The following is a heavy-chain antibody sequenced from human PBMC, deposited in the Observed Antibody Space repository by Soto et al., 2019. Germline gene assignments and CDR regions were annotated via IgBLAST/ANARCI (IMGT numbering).Heavy chain of an antibody. CDR2: ITAGTGNT. D-gene: IGHD6-19*01. J-gene: IGHJ4*02. V-gene: IGHV1-3*05. Sequence: QVQLVQSGAEEKKPGASVKVSCKASGYPFTGYAMHCVRQAPGQRLEWMGWITAGTGNTKYSQKFQGRVNITRDTSASTAYMELSSLRSEDTAVYYCASAVAVPADVDYWGQGTLVTVSS. CDR1: GYPFTGYA. CDR3: ASAVAVPADVDY.